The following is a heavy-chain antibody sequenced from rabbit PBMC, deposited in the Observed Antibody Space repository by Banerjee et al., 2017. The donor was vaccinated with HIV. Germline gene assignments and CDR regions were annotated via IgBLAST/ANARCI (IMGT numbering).Heavy chain of an antibody. CDR3: ARSPYTIYAGHATRLDL. D-gene: IGHD4-2*01. CDR1: GFSFSSSYW. J-gene: IGHJ3*01. V-gene: IGHV1S45*01. Sequence: EESGGDLVKPEGSLTLTCTASGFSFSSSYWICWVRQAPGKGLEWIGCIYAGGSGSTYYASWAKGRFTISKTSSTTVTLQMTSLTAADTATYFCARSPYTIYAGHATRLDLWGPGTLVTVS. CDR2: IYAGGSGST.